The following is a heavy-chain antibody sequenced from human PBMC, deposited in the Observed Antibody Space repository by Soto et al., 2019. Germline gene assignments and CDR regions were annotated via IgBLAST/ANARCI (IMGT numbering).Heavy chain of an antibody. Sequence: LRLSCEASGFAIRSNAIHWVRQAPGKGLEWVAVISFEGSYKYYADSVKGRFTVSRDNSKNTVSLQMDSLTGEDSALYYCVRAAGIAAAGSSQGVLWGQGTLVTVSS. J-gene: IGHJ4*02. CDR3: VRAAGIAAAGSSQGVL. V-gene: IGHV3-30*04. CDR1: GFAIRSNA. D-gene: IGHD6-13*01. CDR2: ISFEGSYK.